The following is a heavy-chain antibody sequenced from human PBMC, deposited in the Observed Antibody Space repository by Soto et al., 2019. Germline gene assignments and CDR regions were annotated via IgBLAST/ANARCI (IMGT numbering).Heavy chain of an antibody. V-gene: IGHV1-8*02. J-gene: IGHJ3*02. D-gene: IGHD6-19*01. Sequence: ASVKVSCKASGGTFSSYAMRWVRQAPGQRIERMGWMNPNSGNTGYAQKLQGRVTMTRKTSISTVYMELSSLRSEDTAVYYCASSGIAVAGTDAFDIWGQGTMVTVSS. CDR2: MNPNSGNT. CDR1: GGTFSSYA. CDR3: ASSGIAVAGTDAFDI.